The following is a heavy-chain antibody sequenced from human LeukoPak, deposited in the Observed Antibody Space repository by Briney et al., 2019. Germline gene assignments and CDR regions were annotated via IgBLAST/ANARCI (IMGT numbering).Heavy chain of an antibody. D-gene: IGHD4-17*01. CDR1: GYTFTGYY. CDR3: RTDRYGDYGDYIDY. Sequence: GASVKVSCKAPGYTFTGYYMHWVRQAPGQGLEWMGWINPNSGGTNYAQKFQGGVTMTRDTSISTAYMELSRLRSDDTAVYYCRTDRYGDYGDYIDYWGQGTLVTVSS. J-gene: IGHJ4*02. V-gene: IGHV1-2*02. CDR2: INPNSGGT.